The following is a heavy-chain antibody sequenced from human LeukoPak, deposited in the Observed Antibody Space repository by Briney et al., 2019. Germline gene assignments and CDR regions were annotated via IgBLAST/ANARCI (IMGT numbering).Heavy chain of an antibody. D-gene: IGHD3-10*01. CDR1: GGSISSYY. J-gene: IGHJ5*02. CDR3: ARSLYSGSSWYWFDP. CDR2: IYYSGST. Sequence: PSETLSLTRTVSGGSISSYYWSWIRQPPGKGLEWTGYIYYSGSTNYNPSLKSRVTISVDTSKNQFSLKLSSVTAADTAVYYCARSLYSGSSWYWFDPWGQGTLVTVSS. V-gene: IGHV4-59*01.